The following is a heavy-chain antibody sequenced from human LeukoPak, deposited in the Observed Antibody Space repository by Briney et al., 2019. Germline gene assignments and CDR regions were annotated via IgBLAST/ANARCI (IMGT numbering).Heavy chain of an antibody. CDR1: GYTVTGYY. D-gene: IGHD6-13*01. CDR3: ARDWSGYSIMDV. Sequence: ASVKVSCKASGYTVTGYYMHWVRQAPGQGLEWMGWINPNSGGTNYAQKLQGRVTMTTDTSTSTAYMELRSLRSDDTAVYYCARDWSGYSIMDVWGKGTTVTVSS. CDR2: INPNSGGT. J-gene: IGHJ6*03. V-gene: IGHV1-2*02.